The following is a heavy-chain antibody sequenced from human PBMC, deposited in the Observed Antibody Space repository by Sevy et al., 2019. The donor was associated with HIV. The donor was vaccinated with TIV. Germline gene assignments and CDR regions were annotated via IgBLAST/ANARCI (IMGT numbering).Heavy chain of an antibody. Sequence: ASVKVSCKASGGTFSSYAINWVRQAPGQGLEWMGGIIPIFGTANYAQKFQGRVTITADESTSTAYMKLSSLRSEDTAVYYCAGVGGYYDGSGRDVWGQGTTVTVSS. D-gene: IGHD3-10*01. CDR1: GGTFSSYA. CDR2: IIPIFGTA. CDR3: AGVGGYYDGSGRDV. V-gene: IGHV1-69*13. J-gene: IGHJ6*02.